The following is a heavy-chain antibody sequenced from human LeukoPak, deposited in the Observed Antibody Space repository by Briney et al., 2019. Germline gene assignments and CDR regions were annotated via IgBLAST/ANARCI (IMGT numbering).Heavy chain of an antibody. CDR2: IYYSGIT. Sequence: SETLSLTCSVSGGAISSSSYYWGWIRQPPGKGLEWIGSIYYSGITYYNPSLKSRVTISVDKSKNQFSLKLSSVTAADTAVYYCARDLRVRYYRSCYPDYWGQGTLVTVSS. V-gene: IGHV4-39*07. J-gene: IGHJ4*02. D-gene: IGHD2-15*01. CDR3: ARDLRVRYYRSCYPDY. CDR1: GGAISSSSYY.